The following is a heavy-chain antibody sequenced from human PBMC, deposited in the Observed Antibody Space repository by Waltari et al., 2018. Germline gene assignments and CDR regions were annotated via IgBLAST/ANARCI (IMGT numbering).Heavy chain of an antibody. J-gene: IGHJ6*02. D-gene: IGHD3-22*01. CDR3: AKAQSSSSWYRDGMDV. CDR1: GFPFSNYA. Sequence: EVQLLASGGGLVQPGGSLRLSCTASGFPFSNYAMSWGRPAPGKGLEWVSLISGTGGSTYYADSVKGRFTISRDNSKNTLYLQMNSLRTEDTAVYYCAKAQSSSSWYRDGMDVWGQGTTVTVSS. CDR2: ISGTGGST. V-gene: IGHV3-23*01.